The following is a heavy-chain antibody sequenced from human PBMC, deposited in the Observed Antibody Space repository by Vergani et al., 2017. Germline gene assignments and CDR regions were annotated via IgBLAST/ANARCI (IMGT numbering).Heavy chain of an antibody. CDR1: GFTVSSNY. CDR3: ARVGGIAAAGTFDP. CDR2: IYSGGST. Sequence: EVQLVESGGGLVQPGGSLRLSCAASGFTVSSNYMSWVRQAPGKGLEWVSVIYSGGSTYYADSVKGRFTISRDNAKNSLYLQMNSLRAEDTAVYYCARVGGIAAAGTFDPWGQGTLVTVSS. V-gene: IGHV3-53*01. J-gene: IGHJ5*02. D-gene: IGHD6-13*01.